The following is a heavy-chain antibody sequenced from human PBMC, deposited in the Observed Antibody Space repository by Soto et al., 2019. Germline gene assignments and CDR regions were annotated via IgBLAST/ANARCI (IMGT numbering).Heavy chain of an antibody. CDR1: VYSISSGYY. Sequence: PXETLSLTCAFSVYSISSGYYWGWIRQPPGKGLEWIGSIYHSGSTYYNPSLKSRVTISVDTSKNQFSLKLSSVTAADTAVYYCARGYDSSGYPGYWGQGTLVSVSS. D-gene: IGHD3-22*01. V-gene: IGHV4-38-2*01. CDR3: ARGYDSSGYPGY. CDR2: IYHSGST. J-gene: IGHJ4*02.